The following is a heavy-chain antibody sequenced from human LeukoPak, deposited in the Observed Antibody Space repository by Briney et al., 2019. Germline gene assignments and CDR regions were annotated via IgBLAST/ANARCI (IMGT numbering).Heavy chain of an antibody. J-gene: IGHJ3*02. D-gene: IGHD1-14*01. CDR2: TYYRSKWSN. CDR3: ARARLNRNQPDGVFDI. Sequence: SQTLSLTCAISGDSVSSNSAAWNWIRQSPSRGLEWLGRTYYRSKWSNDYAVSVKSRISISPDTSKNQFSLQLNSVTPEDTAVYYCARARLNRNQPDGVFDIWGQGTMVTVSS. CDR1: GDSVSSNSAA. V-gene: IGHV6-1*01.